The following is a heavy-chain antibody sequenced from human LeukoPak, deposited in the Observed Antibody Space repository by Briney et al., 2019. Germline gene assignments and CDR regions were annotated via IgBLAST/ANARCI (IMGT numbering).Heavy chain of an antibody. CDR3: ARGPLRYPYGDLHYFGY. CDR1: GGSVSSGSYY. V-gene: IGHV4-61*01. Sequence: PSETLSLTCTVSGGSVSSGSYYWSWIRQPPGKGLEWIGCIYYSGSTNYNPSLKSRVTISVDTSKNQFSLKLSSVTAADTAVYYCARGPLRYPYGDLHYFGYWGQGTLVTVSS. J-gene: IGHJ4*02. CDR2: IYYSGST. D-gene: IGHD4-17*01.